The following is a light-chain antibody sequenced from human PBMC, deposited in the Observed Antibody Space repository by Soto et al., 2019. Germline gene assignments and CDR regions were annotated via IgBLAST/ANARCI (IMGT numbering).Light chain of an antibody. J-gene: IGLJ2*01. CDR2: EVS. Sequence: QSALTQPASVSGSPGQTITISCSGASSDIGPYDYVSWYQHHPGRAPKLLIYEVSNRPSGVPNRFSGSKSGNTASLAISGLQAEDEADYYCSSYTSSRTLVVFGGGTKLTVL. CDR3: SSYTSSRTLVV. CDR1: SSDIGPYDY. V-gene: IGLV2-14*01.